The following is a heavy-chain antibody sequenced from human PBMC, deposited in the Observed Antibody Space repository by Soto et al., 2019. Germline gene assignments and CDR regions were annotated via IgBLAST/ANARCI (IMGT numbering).Heavy chain of an antibody. CDR3: ARNWPLLENDYYGMAV. CDR1: GDSISSNY. Sequence: QVQLQESGPGLVPPSETLSLTCTVSGDSISSNYWSWIRQPPGKGLEWIGYIYYSGNPTYNPSFKSRVTMSVDRSKNQFSLRLSSLTAADTAVYYCARNWPLLENDYYGMAVWGQGTTVTVSS. D-gene: IGHD2-21*01. J-gene: IGHJ6*02. V-gene: IGHV4-59*08. CDR2: IYYSGNP.